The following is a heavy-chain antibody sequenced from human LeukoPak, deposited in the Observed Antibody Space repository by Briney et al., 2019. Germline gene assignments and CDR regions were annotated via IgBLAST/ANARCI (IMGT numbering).Heavy chain of an antibody. D-gene: IGHD2-15*01. Sequence: GGSLRLSCAASGFTFGSYRMNWVRLAPGKGPEWVSSISSSSSYIYYADSVKGRFTISRDNAKNSLYLQMNSLRAEDTAVYYCARDKHPDIVVVVAATPDAFDIWGQGTMVTVSS. CDR3: ARDKHPDIVVVVAATPDAFDI. J-gene: IGHJ3*02. CDR2: ISSSSSYI. V-gene: IGHV3-21*01. CDR1: GFTFGSYR.